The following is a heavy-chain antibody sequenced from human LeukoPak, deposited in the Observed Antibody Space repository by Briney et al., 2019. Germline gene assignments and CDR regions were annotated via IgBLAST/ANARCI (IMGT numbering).Heavy chain of an antibody. CDR3: ERAPRDGYNYLFDY. CDR2: IYTSGST. V-gene: IGHV4-4*07. J-gene: IGHJ4*02. Sequence: SETLSLTCTVSGGSLSSYYWSCIRQPAGKGLEWIGRIYTSGSTNYNPSLKSRVTMSVYTSKNTFSLRLSSLTAADTAVYYCERAPRDGYNYLFDYWGQETLVTVSS. D-gene: IGHD5-24*01. CDR1: GGSLSSYY.